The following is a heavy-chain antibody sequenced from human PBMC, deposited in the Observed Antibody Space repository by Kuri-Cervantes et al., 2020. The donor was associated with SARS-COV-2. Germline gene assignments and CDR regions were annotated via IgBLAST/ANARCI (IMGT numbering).Heavy chain of an antibody. J-gene: IGHJ6*02. CDR3: ARGGAIVVVPAAILTHYGMDV. CDR1: GFTFSSYS. V-gene: IGHV3-53*01. D-gene: IGHD2-2*02. Sequence: GESLKISCAASGFTFSSYSMNWVRQAPGKGLEWVSVIYSGGSTYYADSVKGRFTISRDNSKNTLYLQMNSLRAEDTAVYYCARGGAIVVVPAAILTHYGMDVWGQGTTVTVSS. CDR2: IYSGGST.